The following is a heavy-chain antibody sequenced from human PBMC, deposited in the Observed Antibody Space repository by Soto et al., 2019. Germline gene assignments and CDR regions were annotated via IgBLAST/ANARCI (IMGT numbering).Heavy chain of an antibody. CDR2: IYYSGST. CDR3: RALAARPKAYYYYGMDV. CDR1: GGSISSSSYY. V-gene: IGHV4-39*07. D-gene: IGHD6-6*01. J-gene: IGHJ6*02. Sequence: SETLSLTCTVSGGSISSSSYYWGWIRQPPGKGLEWIGSIYYSGSTYYNPSLKSRVTISVDTSKNQFSLKLSSVTAADTAVYYCRALAARPKAYYYYGMDVWGQGTTVTVSS.